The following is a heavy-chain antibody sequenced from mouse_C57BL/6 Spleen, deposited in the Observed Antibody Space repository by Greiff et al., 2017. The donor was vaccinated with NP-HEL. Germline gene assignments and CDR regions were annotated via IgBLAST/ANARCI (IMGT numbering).Heavy chain of an antibody. CDR2: IHPNSGST. D-gene: IGHD2-4*01. Sequence: VQLQQSGAELVKPGASVKLSCKASGYTFTSYWMHWVKQRPGQGLEWIGMIHPNSGSTNYNEKFKSKATLTVDKSSSTAYMQLSSLTSEDSAVYDCARRDDYDGDYWGQGTTLTVSS. CDR1: GYTFTSYW. V-gene: IGHV1-64*01. J-gene: IGHJ2*01. CDR3: ARRDDYDGDY.